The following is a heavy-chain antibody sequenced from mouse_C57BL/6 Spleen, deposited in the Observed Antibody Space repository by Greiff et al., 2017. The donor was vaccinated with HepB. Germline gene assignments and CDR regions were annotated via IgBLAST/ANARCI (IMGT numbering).Heavy chain of an antibody. J-gene: IGHJ2*01. CDR2: IDPSDSYT. D-gene: IGHD3-1*01. CDR1: GYTFTSYW. CDR3: ARSRGFFDY. Sequence: VQLQQPGAELVKPGASVKVSCKASGYTFTSYWMHWVKQRPGQGLEWIGEIDPSDSYTNYNQKFKGKSTLTVDKSSSTAYMQLSSLTSEDSAVYYCARSRGFFDYWGQGTTLTVSS. V-gene: IGHV1-69*01.